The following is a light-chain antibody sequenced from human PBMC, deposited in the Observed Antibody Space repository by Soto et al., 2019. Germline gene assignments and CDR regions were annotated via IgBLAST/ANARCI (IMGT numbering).Light chain of an antibody. CDR2: EVS. CDR1: SSDIGRYNY. J-gene: IGLJ1*01. V-gene: IGLV2-14*01. CDR3: SSYTSSTTLHV. Sequence: QSALTQPASVSGSPGQSIAISCTGTSSDIGRYNYVSWYQQHPGKAPKLMIYEVSNRPSGVSNRFSGSKSGNTASLTISGLQAEDEADYYCSSYTSSTTLHVIGTGTKLTVL.